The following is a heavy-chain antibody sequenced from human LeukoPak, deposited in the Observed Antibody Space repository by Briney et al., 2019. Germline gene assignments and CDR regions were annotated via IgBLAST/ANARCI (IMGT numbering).Heavy chain of an antibody. CDR3: ARVVGIAAAGTGSIDC. Sequence: GGSLRLSCAASGFTFSSHWMSWVRQAPGKGLEWVANIKKDGSEKYYVDAVKGRFTISRDNAKNSLYLQMNSLRAEDTAVYYCARVVGIAAAGTGSIDCWGQGTLVTVSS. D-gene: IGHD6-13*01. CDR2: IKKDGSEK. V-gene: IGHV3-7*01. CDR1: GFTFSSHW. J-gene: IGHJ4*02.